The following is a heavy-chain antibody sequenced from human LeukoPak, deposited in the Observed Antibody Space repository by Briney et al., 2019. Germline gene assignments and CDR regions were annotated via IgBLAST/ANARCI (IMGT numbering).Heavy chain of an antibody. Sequence: PSQTLSLTCTVSGGSISSGSCYWSWIRQPAGKGLEWIGRIYTSGSTNHNPSLKSRVTISVDTSKNQFSLKLSSVTAADTALYYCARDSLLPSAMGYYYMDVWGKGTTVTVSS. J-gene: IGHJ6*03. CDR1: GGSISSGSCY. CDR2: IYTSGST. D-gene: IGHD2-2*01. CDR3: ARDSLLPSAMGYYYMDV. V-gene: IGHV4-61*02.